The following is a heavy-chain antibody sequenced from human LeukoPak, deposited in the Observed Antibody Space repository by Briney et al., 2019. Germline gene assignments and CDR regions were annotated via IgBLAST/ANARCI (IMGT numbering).Heavy chain of an antibody. CDR1: GFTFSSYE. CDR2: ISSSGSTI. CDR3: ARQRRDGYNYRYFDY. V-gene: IGHV3-48*03. D-gene: IGHD5-24*01. Sequence: PGGSLRLSCAASGFTFSSYEMNWVRQAPGKGLEWVSYISSSGSTIYYADSVKGRFTISRDNAKNSLYLQMNSLRAEDTAVYYCARQRRDGYNYRYFDYWGQGTLVTVSS. J-gene: IGHJ4*02.